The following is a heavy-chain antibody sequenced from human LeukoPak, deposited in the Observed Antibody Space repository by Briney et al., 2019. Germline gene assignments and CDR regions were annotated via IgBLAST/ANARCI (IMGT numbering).Heavy chain of an antibody. J-gene: IGHJ4*02. CDR3: ARDLIGKYYIGY. Sequence: GGSLRLSCAASGFTFSSYGMHWVRQGPGDGLEWVAYIGYDGTNNYYADSVKGRFTISRDNSKNTVHLQMNSLRAADTALYYCARDLIGKYYIGYWGQGTLVTVSS. D-gene: IGHD2-21*01. CDR1: GFTFSSYG. CDR2: IGYDGTNN. V-gene: IGHV3-30*02.